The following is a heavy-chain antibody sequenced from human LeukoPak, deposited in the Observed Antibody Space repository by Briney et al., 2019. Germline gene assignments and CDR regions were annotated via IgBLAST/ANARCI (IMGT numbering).Heavy chain of an antibody. Sequence: SETLSLTCTVSGDSINSGNNYWSWIRQPAGKGPEWIGHIYSSGTTNYNPSLKSRVTMSVDTSKNQFSLKLTSVTAADTAVYYCARDRDSGYSSGWYNDAFDIWGQGTMVTVSS. V-gene: IGHV4-61*10. CDR2: IYSSGTT. D-gene: IGHD6-19*01. J-gene: IGHJ3*02. CDR3: ARDRDSGYSSGWYNDAFDI. CDR1: GDSINSGNNY.